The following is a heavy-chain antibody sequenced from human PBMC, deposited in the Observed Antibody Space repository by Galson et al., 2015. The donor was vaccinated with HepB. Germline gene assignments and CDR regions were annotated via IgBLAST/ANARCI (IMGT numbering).Heavy chain of an antibody. V-gene: IGHV1-24*01. CDR3: ATGGQWLVRHFQH. D-gene: IGHD6-19*01. CDR1: GYTLTELS. CDR2: FDPEDGET. J-gene: IGHJ1*01. Sequence: SVKVSCKVSGYTLTELSMHWVRQAPGKGLEWMGGFDPEDGETIYAQKFQGRVTMTEDTSTDTAYMELSSLRSEDTAVYYCATGGQWLVRHFQHWGQGTLVTVSS.